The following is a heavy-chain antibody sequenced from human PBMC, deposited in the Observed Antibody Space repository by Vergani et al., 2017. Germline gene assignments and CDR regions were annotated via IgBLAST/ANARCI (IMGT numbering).Heavy chain of an antibody. CDR3: ASPGSEGYCSSTSCYTWLAY. CDR2: IWYDGSNK. D-gene: IGHD2-2*02. V-gene: IGHV3-33*01. J-gene: IGHJ4*02. Sequence: QVQLVESGGGVVQPGRSLRLSCAASGFTFSSYGMHWVRQAPGKGLEWVAVIWYDGSNKYYADSVKGRFTISRDNSNNTLYLQMNSLRAEDTAVYYCASPGSEGYCSSTSCYTWLAYWGQGTLVTVSS. CDR1: GFTFSSYG.